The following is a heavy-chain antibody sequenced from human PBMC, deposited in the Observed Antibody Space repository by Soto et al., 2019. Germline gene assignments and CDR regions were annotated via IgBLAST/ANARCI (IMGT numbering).Heavy chain of an antibody. D-gene: IGHD2-2*01. V-gene: IGHV1-69*01. CDR2: IIPIPGTA. CDR1: GGTFSSYA. J-gene: IGHJ6*02. CDR3: ARSQGSSTSLEIYYYYYYGMDV. Sequence: QVQLVQSGAEVKKPGSSVKVSCKASGGTFSSYAISWVRQAPGQGLEWMGGIIPIPGTANYAQKFKGRVTITADESTSTAYMELSSMRSEDTAVYYCARSQGSSTSLEIYYYYYYGMDVGSQGTTVTVSS.